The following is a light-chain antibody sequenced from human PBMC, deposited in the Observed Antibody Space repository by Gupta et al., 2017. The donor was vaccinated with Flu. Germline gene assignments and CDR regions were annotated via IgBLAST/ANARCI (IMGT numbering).Light chain of an antibody. Sequence: VTRGQPASISCRSSQSRVYSDGNIYLHWFQQRPGQSPRRLIYQVSHRESGVPDRFSGSGSGTDFTLKISRVEAEDVGVYYCMQGSRWPWAFGQGTKVEIK. CDR1: QSRVYSDGNIY. CDR3: MQGSRWPWA. V-gene: IGKV2-30*01. J-gene: IGKJ1*01. CDR2: QVS.